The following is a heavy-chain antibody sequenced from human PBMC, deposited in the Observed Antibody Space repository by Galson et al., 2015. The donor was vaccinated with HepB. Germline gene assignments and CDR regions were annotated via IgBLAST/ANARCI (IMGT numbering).Heavy chain of an antibody. V-gene: IGHV3-30*18. CDR1: GFTFSVYG. Sequence: SLRLSCAASGFTFSVYGMHWARQGPGKELEWVADISYDGKNKDYADSVKGRFTISRDNPKNTLYLQMNSLRGEDAAVYYCAKQGRAVAGTQSYFDYWGQGSLVTVSS. D-gene: IGHD6-19*01. CDR2: ISYDGKNK. J-gene: IGHJ4*02. CDR3: AKQGRAVAGTQSYFDY.